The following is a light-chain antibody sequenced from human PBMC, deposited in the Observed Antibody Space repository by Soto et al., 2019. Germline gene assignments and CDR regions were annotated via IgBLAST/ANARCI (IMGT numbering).Light chain of an antibody. CDR1: QSVSSSY. Sequence: ESVLTHSPGTLSLSPGERATLSCRASQSVSSSYLAVYQQKPGQAPRLLIYGASSRATGIPDRFSGSGSGTDFTLTISRLEPEDFAVYYCQQYGSSPDTFGQGTRLEIK. J-gene: IGKJ5*01. CDR2: GAS. V-gene: IGKV3-20*01. CDR3: QQYGSSPDT.